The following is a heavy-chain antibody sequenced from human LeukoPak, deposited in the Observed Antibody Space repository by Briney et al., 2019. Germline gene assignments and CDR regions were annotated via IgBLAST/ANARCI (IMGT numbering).Heavy chain of an antibody. V-gene: IGHV5-10-1*01. D-gene: IGHD2-15*01. CDR2: IDPSDSYT. CDR1: GYSFTSYW. CDR3: ARRGYCSGGNCFSAHFDF. Sequence: GESLKISCKGSGYSFTSYWISWVRQMPGKGLEWMGRIDPSDSYTNYSPSFQGHVTISADKSISTAYLQWSSLKASDTAMYYCARRGYCSGGNCFSAHFDFWGQGTLLTVSS. J-gene: IGHJ4*02.